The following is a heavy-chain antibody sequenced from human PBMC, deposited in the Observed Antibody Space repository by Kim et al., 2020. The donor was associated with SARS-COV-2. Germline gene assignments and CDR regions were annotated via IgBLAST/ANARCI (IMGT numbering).Heavy chain of an antibody. Sequence: GGSLRLSCAASGFTFSDYYMSWIRQAPGKGLEWVSYISSSSSYTNYADSVKGRFTISRDNAKNSLYLQMNSLRAEDTAVYYCARDGRDYGGNRDYYYYYGMDVWGQGTTVTVSS. CDR2: ISSSSSYT. V-gene: IGHV3-11*06. CDR1: GFTFSDYY. J-gene: IGHJ6*02. CDR3: ARDGRDYGGNRDYYYYYGMDV. D-gene: IGHD4-17*01.